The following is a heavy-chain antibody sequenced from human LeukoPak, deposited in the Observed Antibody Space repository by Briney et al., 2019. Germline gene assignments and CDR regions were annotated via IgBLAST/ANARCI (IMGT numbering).Heavy chain of an antibody. J-gene: IGHJ4*02. Sequence: GASVKVSCKASGGTFSSYAISWVRQAPGQGLEWMGGIIPIFGTANYAQKFQGRVTITADKSTSTAYMELSSLRSEDTAVYYCARVAYDSSGFLSWGQGTLVTVSS. D-gene: IGHD3-22*01. CDR2: IIPIFGTA. CDR3: ARVAYDSSGFLS. CDR1: GGTFSSYA. V-gene: IGHV1-69*06.